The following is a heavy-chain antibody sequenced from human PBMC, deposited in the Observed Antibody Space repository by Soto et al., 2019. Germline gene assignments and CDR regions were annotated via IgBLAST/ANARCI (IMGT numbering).Heavy chain of an antibody. D-gene: IGHD2-15*01. J-gene: IGHJ4*02. V-gene: IGHV3-49*03. CDR2: IRSKGYGGTT. CDR1: GFTFGDYG. Sequence: GGSLRLSCTTSGFTFGDYGVSWFRQAPGKTLEWLGFIRSKGYGGTTNHAASVRGRFIISRDDSKSIAYLQMNSLKTEDTAVYYCSRMNCSGGTCYRPVEYWGQGTQVTVSS. CDR3: SRMNCSGGTCYRPVEY.